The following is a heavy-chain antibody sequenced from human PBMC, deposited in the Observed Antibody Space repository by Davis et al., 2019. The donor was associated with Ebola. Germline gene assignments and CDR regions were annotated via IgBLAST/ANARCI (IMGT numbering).Heavy chain of an antibody. CDR1: GGSISSYY. CDR3: ARVDYDFWSGYYGGSWFDP. V-gene: IGHV4-59*01. J-gene: IGHJ5*02. CDR2: IYYSGST. Sequence: MPSETLSLTCTVSGGSISSYYWSWIRQPPGKGLEWIGYIYYSGSTNYNPSLKSRVTISVDTSKTQFSLKLSSVTAADTAVYYCARVDYDFWSGYYGGSWFDPWGQGTLVTVSS. D-gene: IGHD3-3*01.